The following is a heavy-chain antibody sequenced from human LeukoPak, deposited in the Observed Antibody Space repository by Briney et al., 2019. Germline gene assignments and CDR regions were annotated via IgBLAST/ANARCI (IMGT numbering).Heavy chain of an antibody. Sequence: PGGSLRPSCAASGFTFSSYPMSWVRQAPGKGLEWVSAISGSGGSTYYADSVKGRFTISRDNSKNTLYLQMNSLRAEDTAVYYCAKNPSPGSGFDYWGQGALVSVSS. J-gene: IGHJ4*02. V-gene: IGHV3-23*01. CDR1: GFTFSSYP. CDR2: ISGSGGST. D-gene: IGHD1-14*01. CDR3: AKNPSPGSGFDY.